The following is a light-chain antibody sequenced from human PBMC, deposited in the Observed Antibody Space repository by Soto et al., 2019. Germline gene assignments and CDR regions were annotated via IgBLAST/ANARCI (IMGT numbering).Light chain of an antibody. CDR3: QQYNNWRLT. CDR2: GAS. V-gene: IGKV3D-15*01. Sequence: EIVMTQSPATLSVSPGERATLSCRASQSVSSNLAWYQQKPGQAPRLLIYGASTRATGIPARFSGTGSGTELTLTISSLQSEDFALYYCQQYNNWRLTFGGGTKVEIK. J-gene: IGKJ4*01. CDR1: QSVSSN.